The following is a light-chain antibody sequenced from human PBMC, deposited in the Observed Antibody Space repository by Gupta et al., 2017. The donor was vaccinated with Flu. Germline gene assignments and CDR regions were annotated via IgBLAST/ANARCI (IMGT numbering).Light chain of an antibody. CDR3: RQSVDLPYT. V-gene: IGKV2D-29*01. CDR1: QSPRHSDGKTY. CDR2: ESS. Sequence: ATPGQPPSHSGNLIQSPRHSDGKTYLFWYLHKAGQPPQLLIYESSKRDSGVPDRVSGSGSGTDFTLKISRVEAEDVGVYYCRQSVDLPYTFGQGTKMEIK. J-gene: IGKJ2*01.